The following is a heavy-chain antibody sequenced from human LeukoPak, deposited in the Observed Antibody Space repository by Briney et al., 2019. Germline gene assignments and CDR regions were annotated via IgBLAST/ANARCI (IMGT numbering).Heavy chain of an antibody. D-gene: IGHD4-17*01. V-gene: IGHV1-18*01. CDR3: ARPSDGDYENWFDP. Sequence: ASVKVSCKASGYTFTSYGISWVRQAPGRGLEWMGWISAYNGNTNYAQKLQGRVTMTTDTSTSTAYMELRSLRSDDTAVYYCARPSDGDYENWFDPWGQGTLVTVSS. CDR1: GYTFTSYG. J-gene: IGHJ5*02. CDR2: ISAYNGNT.